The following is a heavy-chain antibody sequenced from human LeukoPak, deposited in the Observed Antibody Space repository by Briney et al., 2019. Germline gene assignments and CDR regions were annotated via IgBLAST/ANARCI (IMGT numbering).Heavy chain of an antibody. J-gene: IGHJ3*01. D-gene: IGHD5-24*01. CDR2: ISSSANNA. CDR1: GFTFRDAA. Sequence: GGCLRLSCAVSGFTFRDAAMTWVRQAPGKGLEWVSLISSSANNAYYADSVKGRFTISRDNSKNTLSLQMNSLRVEDTAIYYCAKDPQLSTWGLGTMVTVSS. V-gene: IGHV3-23*01. CDR3: AKDPQLST.